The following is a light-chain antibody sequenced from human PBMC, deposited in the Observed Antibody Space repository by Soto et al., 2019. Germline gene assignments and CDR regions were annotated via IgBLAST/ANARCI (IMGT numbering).Light chain of an antibody. V-gene: IGKV3-11*01. CDR1: QSVRSY. CDR3: QQRSNWPLIT. CDR2: DAS. J-gene: IGKJ5*01. Sequence: EIVLTQSPATLSLSPGERATLSCRASQSVRSYLAWYQQKPGQAPRLLIYDASNRATGIPARFSGSGSGTDFTLTISSIEPGDFAVYYCQQRSNWPLITFGQGTRLEIK.